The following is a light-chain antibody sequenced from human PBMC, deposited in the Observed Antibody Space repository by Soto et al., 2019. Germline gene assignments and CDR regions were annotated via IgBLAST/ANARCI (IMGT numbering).Light chain of an antibody. CDR2: DAS. CDR1: QNIRSR. CDR3: QQYHSYWT. V-gene: IGKV1-5*01. Sequence: DFQITQSPSTLSASVGDRVTITCRASQNIRSRLAWVQLKPGKAPKLLIYDASSLESGVPQRFSGSGSGTEFTLTISSLQTDDFSTYYCQQYHSYWTFGQGTKVDI. J-gene: IGKJ1*01.